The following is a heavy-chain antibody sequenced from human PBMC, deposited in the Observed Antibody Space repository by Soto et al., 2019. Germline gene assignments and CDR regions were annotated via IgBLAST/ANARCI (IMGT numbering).Heavy chain of an antibody. CDR3: TSDRYPRFYHGSERYTYY. J-gene: IGHJ4*02. CDR2: SKKDGSET. D-gene: IGHD1-20*01. Sequence: GASWRLSCAASGFTFSSFWMSWVRQAPGKGLEWVANSKKDGSETHYVDSVKGRFNISRDNHTTSLYLKMKSLRVEDTAVYFCTSDRYPRFYHGSERYTYYWGQG. V-gene: IGHV3-7*05. CDR1: GFTFSSFW.